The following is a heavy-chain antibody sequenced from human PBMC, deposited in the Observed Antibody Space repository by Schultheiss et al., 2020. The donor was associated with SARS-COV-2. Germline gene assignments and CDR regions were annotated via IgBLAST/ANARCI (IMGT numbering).Heavy chain of an antibody. CDR3: AREGPRLGISWYFDL. J-gene: IGHJ2*01. CDR1: GGSISSSNW. CDR2: IYTSGST. D-gene: IGHD7-27*01. Sequence: SETLSLTCAVSGGSISSSNWWSWVRQPAGKGLEWIGRIYTSGSTNYNPSLKSRVTISVDTSKNQFSLKLSSVTAADTAVYYCAREGPRLGISWYFDLWGRGTLVTVSS. V-gene: IGHV4-61*02.